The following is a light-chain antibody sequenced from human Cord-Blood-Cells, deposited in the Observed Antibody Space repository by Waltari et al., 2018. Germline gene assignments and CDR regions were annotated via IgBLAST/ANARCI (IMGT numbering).Light chain of an antibody. J-gene: IGKJ4*01. CDR1: HGVSSY. Sequence: EIVLTQSPATMSLSPGERATLSCRARHGVSSYLAWYQQNPGQAPRLLIYDASSRATVIPARFSGSGAGTDFTLSISSLEPEDFEVYYCQQRSNWPLTFGGGTKVEIK. CDR3: QQRSNWPLT. CDR2: DAS. V-gene: IGKV3-11*01.